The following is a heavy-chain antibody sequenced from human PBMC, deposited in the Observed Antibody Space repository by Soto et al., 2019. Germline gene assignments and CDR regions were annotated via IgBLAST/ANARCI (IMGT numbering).Heavy chain of an antibody. CDR2: ISAYNGNT. CDR1: GYTFTSYG. J-gene: IGHJ6*02. Sequence: ASVKVSCKASGYTFTSYGISWVRQAPGQGLEWMGWISAYNGNTNYAQKLQGRVTMTTDTSTSTAYMELRSLRADDTAVYYCARVKAAAGNGNYYYHGMDVWGQGTTVTVSS. V-gene: IGHV1-18*04. D-gene: IGHD6-13*01. CDR3: ARVKAAAGNGNYYYHGMDV.